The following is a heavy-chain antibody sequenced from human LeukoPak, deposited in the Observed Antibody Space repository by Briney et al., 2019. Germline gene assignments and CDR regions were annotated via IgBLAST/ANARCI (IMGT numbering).Heavy chain of an antibody. D-gene: IGHD3-22*01. CDR1: GFTFSSYW. CDR2: IKQDGSEK. CDR3: ARRGTTIVVVGHYYFDY. J-gene: IGHJ4*02. V-gene: IGHV3-7*01. Sequence: GGSLRLSCAASGFTFSSYWMSWVRQAPGKGLEWVANIKQDGSEKYYADSVKGRFTISRDNAKNSLYLQMNSLRAEDTAVYYCARRGTTIVVVGHYYFDYWGQGTLVTVSS.